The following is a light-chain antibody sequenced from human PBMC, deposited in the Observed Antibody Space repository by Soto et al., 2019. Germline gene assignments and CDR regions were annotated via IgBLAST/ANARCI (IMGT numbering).Light chain of an antibody. CDR2: DAS. Sequence: EIVLTQSPGTLSLSPGERATLSCRASQSVSSNYLAWYQQKPGQTPRLLIFDASSRATGIPDRFSGSGSGADFTLTISRLEPEDFAVYYCQQYGSSLRTFGQGTKVEIK. J-gene: IGKJ1*01. V-gene: IGKV3-20*01. CDR1: QSVSSNY. CDR3: QQYGSSLRT.